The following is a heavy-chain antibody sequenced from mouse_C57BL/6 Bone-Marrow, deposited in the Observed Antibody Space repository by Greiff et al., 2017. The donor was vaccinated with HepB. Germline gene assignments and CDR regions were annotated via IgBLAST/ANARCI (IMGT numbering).Heavy chain of an antibody. CDR3: ARSRGYDGRRYAMDY. CDR2: IYWDDDK. D-gene: IGHD2-2*01. J-gene: IGHJ4*01. CDR1: GFSLSTSGMG. V-gene: IGHV8-12*01. Sequence: QVTLKECGPGILQSSQTLSLTCSFSGFSLSTSGMGVSWIRQPSGKGLEWLAHIYWDDDKRYNPSLKSRLTISKDTSRNQVFLKITSVDTADTATYYCARSRGYDGRRYAMDYWGQGTSVTVSS.